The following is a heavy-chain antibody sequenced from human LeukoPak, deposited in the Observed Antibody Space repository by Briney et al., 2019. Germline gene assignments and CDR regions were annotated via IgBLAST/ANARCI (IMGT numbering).Heavy chain of an antibody. CDR2: IWHDGSNK. CDR1: GFTFSSYV. V-gene: IGHV3-33*01. CDR3: ARDRGYTYGHPLDY. D-gene: IGHD5-18*01. Sequence: GGSLRLSCAASGFTFSSYVIHWVRQAPGKGLEWVALIWHDGSNKYYGDSVKDRFTISRDNSKNTLYLQMDSLRDEDTAVYYCARDRGYTYGHPLDYWGQGTLVTVSS. J-gene: IGHJ4*02.